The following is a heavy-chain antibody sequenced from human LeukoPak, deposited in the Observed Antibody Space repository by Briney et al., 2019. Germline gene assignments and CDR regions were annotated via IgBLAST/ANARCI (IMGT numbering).Heavy chain of an antibody. CDR3: ASRIHSDSGLGPFDS. D-gene: IGHD3/OR15-3a*01. V-gene: IGHV5-51*01. Sequence: GESLKISCKGSGYTFTRHWIGWGRQLPGKGQEWMGIIYPADSHSTSSPSFQGQVTISPDKSINTAYLQCSSLKASDTAMYYCASRIHSDSGLGPFDSWGQGTLVTVSS. J-gene: IGHJ4*02. CDR2: IYPADSHS. CDR1: GYTFTRHW.